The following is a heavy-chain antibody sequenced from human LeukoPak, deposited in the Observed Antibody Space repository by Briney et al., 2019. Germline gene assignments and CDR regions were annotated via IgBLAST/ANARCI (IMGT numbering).Heavy chain of an antibody. D-gene: IGHD2-15*01. CDR3: AREGVADYDAFDI. CDR2: IYYSGST. CDR1: GGSISSSSYY. Sequence: SETLSLTCTVSGGSISSSSYYWGWIRQPPGKGLEWIGSIYYSGSTYYNPSLKSRVTISVDTSKNQFSLKLSSVTAADTAVYYCAREGVADYDAFDIWGQGTMVTVSS. J-gene: IGHJ3*02. V-gene: IGHV4-39*07.